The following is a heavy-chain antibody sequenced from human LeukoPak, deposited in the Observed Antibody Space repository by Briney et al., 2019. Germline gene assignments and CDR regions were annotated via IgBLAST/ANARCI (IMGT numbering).Heavy chain of an antibody. J-gene: IGHJ4*02. Sequence: GGSLRLSCAASGFTFNIYGMSWVRQAPGKGLEWVSYISSSSAVYYADSVKGRFTISRDNAENSLYLQMNSLRDEDTAVYYCARPSMVQGTNIAAFDSWGQGTLVTVSS. V-gene: IGHV3-48*02. D-gene: IGHD3-10*01. CDR3: ARPSMVQGTNIAAFDS. CDR2: ISSSSAV. CDR1: GFTFNIYG.